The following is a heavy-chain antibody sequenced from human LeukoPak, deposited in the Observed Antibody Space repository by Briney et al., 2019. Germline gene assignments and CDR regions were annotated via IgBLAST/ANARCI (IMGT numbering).Heavy chain of an antibody. D-gene: IGHD3-22*01. CDR1: GGSISSSSYY. J-gene: IGHJ4*02. CDR2: IYTSGST. CDR3: AREYYYDSSGCYDY. V-gene: IGHV4-39*07. Sequence: KPSETLSLTCTVSGGSISSSSYYWGWIRQPPGKGLEWIGRIYTSGSTNYNPSLKSRVTMSVDTSKNQFSLKLSSVTAADTAVYYCAREYYYDSSGCYDYWGQGTLVTVSS.